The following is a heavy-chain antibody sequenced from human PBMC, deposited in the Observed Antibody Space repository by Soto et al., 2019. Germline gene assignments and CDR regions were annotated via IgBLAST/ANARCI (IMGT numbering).Heavy chain of an antibody. CDR2: ISTDGSFT. CDR3: AKDRQWLVLYYYYGMDV. V-gene: IGHV3-74*03. CDR1: GFTFRNHW. J-gene: IGHJ6*02. Sequence: PGGSLRLSCVTSGFTFRNHWMHWVRQAPGLGPEGVSRISTDGSFTTYADSVKGRFTISRDNSKNTLYLQMNSLRAEDTAVYYCAKDRQWLVLYYYYGMDVWGQGTTVTVSS. D-gene: IGHD6-19*01.